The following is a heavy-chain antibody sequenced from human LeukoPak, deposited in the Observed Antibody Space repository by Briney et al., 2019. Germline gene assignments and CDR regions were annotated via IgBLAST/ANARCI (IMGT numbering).Heavy chain of an antibody. D-gene: IGHD3-22*01. Sequence: SDTLSLTCTVSGGPICSYYWSWMPQPPGKARVWIGYIYYGGSTNYNPSLKSRVTISVDTSKNQFSLKLSSVTAADTAVYYCARLSYYDSSGLPDYWGQGTLVTVSS. V-gene: IGHV4-59*08. CDR1: GGPICSYY. CDR2: IYYGGST. CDR3: ARLSYYDSSGLPDY. J-gene: IGHJ4*02.